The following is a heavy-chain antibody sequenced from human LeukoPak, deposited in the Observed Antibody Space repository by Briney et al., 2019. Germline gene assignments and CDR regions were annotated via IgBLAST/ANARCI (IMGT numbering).Heavy chain of an antibody. CDR1: GGSISSHY. D-gene: IGHD3-22*01. V-gene: IGHV4-4*07. CDR3: ARDLRRSSSSGSYYYYMDV. J-gene: IGHJ6*03. CDR2: LYTSGST. Sequence: QPSETLSLTCTVSGGSISSHYWGWIRQPAGKGLEWIGRLYTSGSTNYNPSLKSRVTLSVDTSKNQFSLKMSSVTAADTAVYYCARDLRRSSSSGSYYYYMDVWGKGITVTVSS.